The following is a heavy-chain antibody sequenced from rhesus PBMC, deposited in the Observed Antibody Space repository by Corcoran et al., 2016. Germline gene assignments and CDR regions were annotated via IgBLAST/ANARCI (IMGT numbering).Heavy chain of an antibody. CDR3: ARVWVQQPEDYYGLDS. CDR1: GGSISDSHY. Sequence: QVQLQESGPGLVKPSETLSLTCAVSGGSISDSHYWNWIRHPPGKGLEWIGNIYGSSGSTYYNPSLKSRVTISKDTSKNQFSLKLSSVTAADTAVYYCARVWVQQPEDYYGLDSWGQGVVVTVSS. V-gene: IGHV4S7*01. D-gene: IGHD5-24*01. J-gene: IGHJ6*01. CDR2: IYGSSGST.